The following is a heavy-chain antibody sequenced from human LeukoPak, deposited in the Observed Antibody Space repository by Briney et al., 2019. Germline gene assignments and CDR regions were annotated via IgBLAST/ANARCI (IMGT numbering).Heavy chain of an antibody. CDR1: GFTFSSYS. V-gene: IGHV3-21*01. J-gene: IGHJ4*02. CDR3: ARDIVATGTDF. Sequence: GGSLSLSCAASGFTFSSYSMYWVRQAPGKGLEWVSSISGSSYYIFYADSVKGRFTISRDNAKNSLYLEMSNLRADDTAMYYCARDIVATGTDFWGQGTLVTVSS. CDR2: ISGSSYYI. D-gene: IGHD5-12*01.